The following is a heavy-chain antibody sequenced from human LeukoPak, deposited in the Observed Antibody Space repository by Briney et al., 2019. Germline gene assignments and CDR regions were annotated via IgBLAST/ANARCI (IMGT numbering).Heavy chain of an antibody. CDR1: GFTFSSYG. Sequence: PGGSLRLSCAASGFTFSSYGIHWVRQAPGKGLEWVSSISSSSSYIYYADSVKGRFTISRDNAKNSLYLQMNSLRAEDTAVYYCARAIGYCSGGSCYFDYWGQGTLVTVSS. J-gene: IGHJ4*02. D-gene: IGHD2-15*01. V-gene: IGHV3-21*01. CDR2: ISSSSSYI. CDR3: ARAIGYCSGGSCYFDY.